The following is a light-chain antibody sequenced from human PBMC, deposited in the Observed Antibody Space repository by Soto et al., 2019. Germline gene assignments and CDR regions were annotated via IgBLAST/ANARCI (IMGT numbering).Light chain of an antibody. CDR1: CSDVGGYNY. CDR3: SSYTSSSTWV. CDR2: EVN. Sequence: QSVLTQPPSASGSPGQSVAISCTGTCSDVGGYNYVSWYQQHPGKAPKLMIYEVNKRPSGVPDRFSGSKSGNTASLTVSGLQAEDEADYYCSSYTSSSTWVFGGGTKVTVL. V-gene: IGLV2-8*01. J-gene: IGLJ3*02.